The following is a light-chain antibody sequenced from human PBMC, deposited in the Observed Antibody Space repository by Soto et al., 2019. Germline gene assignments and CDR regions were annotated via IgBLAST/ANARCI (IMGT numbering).Light chain of an antibody. CDR2: DVS. CDR1: SSDVGAYNY. CDR3: CSYAGSYTDV. J-gene: IGLJ1*01. Sequence: QSALTQPRSVSGSPGQSVTISCTGTSSDVGAYNYVSWYQQHPGKAPKLMIYDVSNRPSGVPDRFSGSKSGNTASLTISGLQAEDEADYYCCSYAGSYTDVFGTGTKLTVL. V-gene: IGLV2-11*01.